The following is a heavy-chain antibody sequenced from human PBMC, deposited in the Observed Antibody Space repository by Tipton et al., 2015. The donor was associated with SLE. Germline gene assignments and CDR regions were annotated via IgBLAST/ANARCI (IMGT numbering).Heavy chain of an antibody. CDR3: ATIGGRQLAENFQH. J-gene: IGHJ1*01. Sequence: SLRLSCAASGFDVTDHYMSWVRQAPGKGLEWVSVIYSGATSTYYADSVKGRFTISRDNSKNTVFLQMNSLRGEDTAVYYCATIGGRQLAENFQHWGQGALVTVSS. CDR2: IYSGATST. D-gene: IGHD6-13*01. V-gene: IGHV3-23*03. CDR1: GFDVTDHY.